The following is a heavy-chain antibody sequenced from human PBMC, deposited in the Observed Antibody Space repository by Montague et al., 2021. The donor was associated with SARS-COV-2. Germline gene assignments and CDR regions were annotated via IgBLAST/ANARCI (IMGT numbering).Heavy chain of an antibody. CDR2: IWYDGSNK. CDR1: GSTFSSYG. D-gene: IGHD6-19*01. V-gene: IGHV3-33*01. J-gene: IGHJ5*02. CDR3: ARDLAVAENWFDP. Sequence: SLRLSCAASGSTFSSYGMHWVRQAPGKGLEWVAVIWYDGSNKYYADSVKGRFTISRDNSKNTLYLQMNSLRAEDTAVYYCARDLAVAENWFDPWGQGTLVTVSS.